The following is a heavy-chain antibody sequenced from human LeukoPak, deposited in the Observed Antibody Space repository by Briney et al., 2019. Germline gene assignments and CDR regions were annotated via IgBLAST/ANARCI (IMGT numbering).Heavy chain of an antibody. CDR1: GGSISSYY. CDR3: ARGGSSSSWPFYY. D-gene: IGHD6-13*01. Sequence: PSDTLSLTCTVSGGSISSYYWSWIRQPPGKELEWIGYIHYSGSTNYNPSLKSRVTMSVDTSKNQFSLKLTSVTAADTAVYYCARGGSSSSWPFYYWGQGTLVTVSS. J-gene: IGHJ4*02. CDR2: IHYSGST. V-gene: IGHV4-59*01.